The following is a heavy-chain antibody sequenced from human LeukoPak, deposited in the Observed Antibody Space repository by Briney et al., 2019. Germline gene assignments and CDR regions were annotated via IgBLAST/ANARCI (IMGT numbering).Heavy chain of an antibody. CDR2: INPNSGGT. V-gene: IGHV1-2*02. Sequence: ASVKVSCKASGGTFSSYAISWVRQAPGQGLEWMGWINPNSGGTNYAQKFQGRVTMTRDTSISTVYMELSSLRSEDTAVYYCARGVGVVPAASSDYWGQGTLVTVSS. CDR3: ARGVGVVPAASSDY. J-gene: IGHJ4*02. D-gene: IGHD2-2*01. CDR1: GGTFSSYA.